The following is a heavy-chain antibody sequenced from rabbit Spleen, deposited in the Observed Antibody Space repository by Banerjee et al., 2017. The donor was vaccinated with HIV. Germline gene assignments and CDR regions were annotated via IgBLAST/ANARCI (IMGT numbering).Heavy chain of an antibody. CDR1: GIDFSTYYY. V-gene: IGHV1S43*01. J-gene: IGHJ6*01. CDR2: INTGDGNT. CDR3: ARPITGGISGAYSL. D-gene: IGHD1-1*01. Sequence: QSLEESGGDLVKPGASLTLTCKASGIDFSTYYYMCWVRQAPGKGLEWIGCINTGDGNTYYASWEKGRFTITRSTSLNTVTLQMTSLTAADTATYFCARPITGGISGAYSLWGPGTLVT.